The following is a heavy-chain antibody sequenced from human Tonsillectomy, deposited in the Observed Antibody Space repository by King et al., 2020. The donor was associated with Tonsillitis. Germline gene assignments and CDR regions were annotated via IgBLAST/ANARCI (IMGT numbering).Heavy chain of an antibody. Sequence: QLVESGGGVVQPGGSPRLSCAASVFTFTNHDMHWVRQAPGKGLEGVALIANDGINKYYSDTVKDRFTISRDNSKNMLYLQMNSLSAEDTALYFWAGNTAYWGQGTLGTVSS. V-gene: IGHV3-30*03. CDR3: AGNTAY. CDR2: IANDGINK. CDR1: VFTFTNHD. D-gene: IGHD2/OR15-2a*01. J-gene: IGHJ4*02.